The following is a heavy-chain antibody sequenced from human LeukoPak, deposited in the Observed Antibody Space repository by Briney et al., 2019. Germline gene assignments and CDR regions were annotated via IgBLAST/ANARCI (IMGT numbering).Heavy chain of an antibody. CDR3: ARDRDGYNCFDY. CDR1: GGTFSSYA. D-gene: IGHD5-24*01. CDR2: IIPIFGTA. Sequence: ASVKVSCKASGGTFSSYAISWVRQAPGQRLEWMGGIIPIFGTANYAQKFQGRVTITADESTSTAYMELSSLRSEDTAVYYCARDRDGYNCFDYWGQGTLVTVSS. V-gene: IGHV1-69*13. J-gene: IGHJ4*02.